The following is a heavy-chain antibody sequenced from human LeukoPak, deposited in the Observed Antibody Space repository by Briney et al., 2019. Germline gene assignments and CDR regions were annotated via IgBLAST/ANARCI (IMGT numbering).Heavy chain of an antibody. CDR2: ISWDGGST. CDR1: GFTFDDYT. Sequence: PGGSLRLSCAASGFTFDDYTMHWVRQAPGKGLEWVSLISWDGGSTYYADSVKGRFTISRDNSKNSLYLQMNSLRTEDTALYYCAKDMGDSSGYSDYWGQGTLVTVSS. V-gene: IGHV3-43*01. CDR3: AKDMGDSSGYSDY. J-gene: IGHJ4*02. D-gene: IGHD3-22*01.